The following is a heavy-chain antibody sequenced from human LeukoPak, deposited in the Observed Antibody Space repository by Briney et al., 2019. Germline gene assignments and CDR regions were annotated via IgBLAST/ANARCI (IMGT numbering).Heavy chain of an antibody. Sequence: ASVKVSCKASGYTFTSYGISWVRQAPGQGLEWMGWISAYNGNTNYAQKLQGRVTMTTDTSTSTAYMELRSLRSDDTAVYYCARDLYSSSWYNDAFDIWGQGTMVTASS. J-gene: IGHJ3*02. CDR2: ISAYNGNT. D-gene: IGHD6-13*01. CDR1: GYTFTSYG. CDR3: ARDLYSSSWYNDAFDI. V-gene: IGHV1-18*01.